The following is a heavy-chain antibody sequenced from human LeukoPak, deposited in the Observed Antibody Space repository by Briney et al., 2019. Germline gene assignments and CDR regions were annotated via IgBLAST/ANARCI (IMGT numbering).Heavy chain of an antibody. CDR3: ARRGANSGHTFDY. CDR2: IRSSGSYT. CDR1: GFTFSDYQ. V-gene: IGHV3-11*03. J-gene: IGHJ4*02. D-gene: IGHD5-12*01. Sequence: TGGPMRLSCAASGFTFSDYQMSWIRQAPGEGLERVSYIRSSGSYTYYADSVKGRFTISSDNTKNALYLQMNSLRADDTAVYYCARRGANSGHTFDYWGQGTLVSVSS.